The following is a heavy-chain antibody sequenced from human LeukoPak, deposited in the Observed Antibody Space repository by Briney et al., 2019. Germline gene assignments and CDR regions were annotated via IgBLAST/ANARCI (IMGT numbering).Heavy chain of an antibody. D-gene: IGHD4-17*01. Sequence: ASVNVSCKVSGYTLTELSMHWVRQAPGKGLEGMGGFDPEDGETIYAQKFQGRVTMTEDTSTDTAYMELSSLRSEDTAVYYCATDQRGTVTTKWGQGTLVTVSS. CDR1: GYTLTELS. CDR2: FDPEDGET. V-gene: IGHV1-24*01. J-gene: IGHJ4*02. CDR3: ATDQRGTVTTK.